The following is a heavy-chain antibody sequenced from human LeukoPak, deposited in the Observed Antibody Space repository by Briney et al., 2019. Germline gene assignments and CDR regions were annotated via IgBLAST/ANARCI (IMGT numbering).Heavy chain of an antibody. V-gene: IGHV3-30*14. CDR2: ISYDGSNK. CDR3: ARVSFDATHDY. Sequence: GGSLRLSCAASGFTFSSYAMHWVRQAPGKGLEWVAVISYDGSNKYYADSVKGRFTISRDNSKNTLYLQMGSLRAEDMAVYYCARVSFDATHDYWGQGTLVTVSS. CDR1: GFTFSSYA. D-gene: IGHD3-9*01. J-gene: IGHJ4*02.